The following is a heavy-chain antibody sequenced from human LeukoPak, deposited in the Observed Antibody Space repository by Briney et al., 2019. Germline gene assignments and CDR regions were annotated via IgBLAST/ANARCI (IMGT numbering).Heavy chain of an antibody. CDR3: ARVAKRGYSYGPFDY. CDR2: ISYDGSNK. J-gene: IGHJ4*02. Sequence: PGSSLRLSCAASGFTFSSYAMHWVRQAPGKGLEWVAVISYDGSNKYYADSVKGRFTISRDNSKNTLYLQMNSLRAEDTAVYYCARVAKRGYSYGPFDYWGQGTLVTVSS. V-gene: IGHV3-30*04. CDR1: GFTFSSYA. D-gene: IGHD5-18*01.